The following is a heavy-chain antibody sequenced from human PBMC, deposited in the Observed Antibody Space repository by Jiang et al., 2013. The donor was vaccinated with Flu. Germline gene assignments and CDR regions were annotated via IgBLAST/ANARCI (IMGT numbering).Heavy chain of an antibody. CDR1: GGSISSGDYY. CDR3: ARDAIGWNDGSHVDP. J-gene: IGHJ5*02. CDR2: IYYSGST. V-gene: IGHV4-30-4*01. D-gene: IGHD1-1*01. Sequence: GPGLVKPSQTLSLTCTVSGGSISSGDYYWSWIRQPPGKGLEWIGYIYYSGSTYYNPSLKSRVTISVDTSKNQFSLKLSSVTAADTAVYYCARDAIGWNDGSHVDPWGQGTLVTVSS.